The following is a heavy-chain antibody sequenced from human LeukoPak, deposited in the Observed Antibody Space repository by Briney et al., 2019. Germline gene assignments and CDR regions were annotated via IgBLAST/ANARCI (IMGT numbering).Heavy chain of an antibody. D-gene: IGHD6-6*01. CDR2: ISSNGGST. J-gene: IGHJ4*02. CDR3: ARALEYSSSSPLDY. CDR1: GFTFSSYA. V-gene: IGHV3-64D*06. Sequence: GGSLRLSCSASGFTFSSYAIHWVRQAPGKGLEYVSAISSNGGSTYYADSVKGRFTISRDNSKNTLYLQMSSLRAEDTAVYYCARALEYSSSSPLDYWGQGTLVTVSS.